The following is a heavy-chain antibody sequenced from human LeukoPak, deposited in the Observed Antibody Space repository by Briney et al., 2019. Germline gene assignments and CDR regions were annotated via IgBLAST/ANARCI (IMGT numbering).Heavy chain of an antibody. J-gene: IGHJ4*02. CDR3: ARAVDYRNYFDY. Sequence: MPSETLSLTCTVSGDSMTRGGYYWSWVRQHPGKGLEWVGFIYHSGTTFYNPSLESRATISVDTSQNQFSLKLTSVTAADTAVYYCARAVDYRNYFDYWGQGTLVAVSS. CDR2: IYHSGTT. D-gene: IGHD4-11*01. CDR1: GDSMTRGGYY. V-gene: IGHV4-31*03.